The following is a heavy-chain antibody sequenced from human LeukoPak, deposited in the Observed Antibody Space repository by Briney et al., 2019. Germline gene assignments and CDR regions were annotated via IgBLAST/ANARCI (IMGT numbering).Heavy chain of an antibody. CDR1: GFSFRGYV. Sequence: TGGSLRLSCEASGFSFRGYVMSWVHQAPGKGLEWVSTITTTSGTHYADPVKGRFAISRDNSLNTLYLEMNSLRAEDTAVYYCARGGSMGAFDIWGQGTMVTVSS. V-gene: IGHV3-23*01. CDR3: ARGGSMGAFDI. CDR2: ITTTSGT. D-gene: IGHD1-26*01. J-gene: IGHJ3*02.